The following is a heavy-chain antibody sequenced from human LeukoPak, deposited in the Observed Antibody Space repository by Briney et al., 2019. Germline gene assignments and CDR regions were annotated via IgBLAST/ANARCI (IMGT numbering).Heavy chain of an antibody. CDR2: IYYSGST. CDR1: GGSFSGYY. CDR3: ARFRQGMGYFQH. Sequence: SETLSLTCAVYGGSFSGYYWSWIRQPPGKGLEWIGYIYYSGSTNYNPSLKSRVTISVDTSKNQFSLKLSSVTAADTAVYYCARFRQGMGYFQHWGQGTLVTVSS. J-gene: IGHJ1*01. V-gene: IGHV4-59*12. D-gene: IGHD1-14*01.